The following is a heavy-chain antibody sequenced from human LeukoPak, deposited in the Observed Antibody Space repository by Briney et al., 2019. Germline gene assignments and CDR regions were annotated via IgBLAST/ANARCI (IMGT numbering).Heavy chain of an antibody. Sequence: ASVKVSCKASGYTFSNHGIRWVRQAPGQGLEWMVWFSADNGNTNYAQKFQGRVTMTTDTSTSTAYMEMRSLRSDDTAVYYCARDLHLVEPLVNFDYWGQGTLVTVSS. J-gene: IGHJ4*02. CDR1: GYTFSNHG. D-gene: IGHD2-2*01. V-gene: IGHV1-18*01. CDR3: ARDLHLVEPLVNFDY. CDR2: FSADNGNT.